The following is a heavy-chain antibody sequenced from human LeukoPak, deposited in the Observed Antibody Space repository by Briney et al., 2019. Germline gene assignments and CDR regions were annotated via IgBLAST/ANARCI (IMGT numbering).Heavy chain of an antibody. J-gene: IGHJ3*02. V-gene: IGHV4-59*01. CDR3: AGQRALRRIGNAFDI. CDR2: IYYSGST. D-gene: IGHD5-12*01. CDR1: GDSISSYY. Sequence: KPSETLSLTCTVSGDSISSYYWSWIRQPPGKGLEWIGYIYYSGSTNYNPSLKGRVTISVDTSKNQFSLKLSSVTAADTAVYYCAGQRALRRIGNAFDIWGQGTMVTVSS.